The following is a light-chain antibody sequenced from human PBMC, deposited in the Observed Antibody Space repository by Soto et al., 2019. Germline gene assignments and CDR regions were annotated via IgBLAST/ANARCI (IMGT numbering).Light chain of an antibody. CDR2: DDT. V-gene: IGLV1-40*01. CDR1: SSNIRADYA. Sequence: QSVLTQPPSVSGAPGQRVIISCTGSSSNIRADYAVHWYQHLPGTAPKLLITDDTSRPSGVPDRFSGSKTGASASLAITGLQAEDEADYYCQSYDSRLRGSVFGTGTKVTVL. CDR3: QSYDSRLRGSV. J-gene: IGLJ1*01.